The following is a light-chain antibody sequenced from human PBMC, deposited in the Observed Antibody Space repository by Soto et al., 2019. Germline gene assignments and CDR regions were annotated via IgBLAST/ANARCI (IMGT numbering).Light chain of an antibody. V-gene: IGLV2-14*01. J-gene: IGLJ1*01. CDR3: RTYTPTGSSI. CDR1: TDDVGSTDS. Sequence: QSALTQPASVSGSPGQSITITCSGTTDDVGSTDSVSWYQHHPGEAPRLVIYEVKNRPSGVPGRFSGSKSVNTASLSISGLQPEDEADYYCRTYTPTGSSIFGSGTKLTVL. CDR2: EVK.